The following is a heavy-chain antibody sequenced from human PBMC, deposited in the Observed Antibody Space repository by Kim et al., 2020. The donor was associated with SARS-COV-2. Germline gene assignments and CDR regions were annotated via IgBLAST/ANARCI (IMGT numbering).Heavy chain of an antibody. CDR1: GFTFSSYS. V-gene: IGHV3-48*04. J-gene: IGHJ4*02. CDR2: INTSSSTI. D-gene: IGHD6-19*01. Sequence: GGSLRLSCAASGFTFSSYSMNWVRQAPGKGLEWVSYINTSSSTIYYADSVKGRFTISRDDAKNSLYLQINSLRAEDTAVYYCARTDGLAVAAKRLFYFDSWGQGTLVTVSS. CDR3: ARTDGLAVAAKRLFYFDS.